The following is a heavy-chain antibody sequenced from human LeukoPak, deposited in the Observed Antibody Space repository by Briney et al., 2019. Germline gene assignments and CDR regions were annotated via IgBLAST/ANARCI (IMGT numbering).Heavy chain of an antibody. D-gene: IGHD2-21*02. J-gene: IGHJ4*02. CDR3: ARSYCGGDCYWTIDY. Sequence: GASAKVSCKASGYTFTGYYMHWVRQAPGQGLTWMGWINPNTGVTNYAQKFQGRVTMTRATSINTAYMELDRLTSDDTAIYYRARSYCGGDCYWTIDYWGQGTLVTVSS. CDR2: INPNTGVT. CDR1: GYTFTGYY. V-gene: IGHV1-2*02.